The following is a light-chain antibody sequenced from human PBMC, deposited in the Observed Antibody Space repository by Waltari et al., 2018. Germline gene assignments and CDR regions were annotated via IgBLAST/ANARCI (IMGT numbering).Light chain of an antibody. J-gene: IGKJ2*03. Sequence: DIVMTQTPLSLPITPGKPASISCRSSQSLLHSNGNTYLHWYLQKPGQSPQLLVYGGSNRASGVPDRFSGGGSGTEFTLKISKMEAEDVGVYYCVQVIAFPYSFGQGTKVEIK. CDR1: QSLLHSNGNTY. CDR2: GGS. CDR3: VQVIAFPYS. V-gene: IGKV2-40*01.